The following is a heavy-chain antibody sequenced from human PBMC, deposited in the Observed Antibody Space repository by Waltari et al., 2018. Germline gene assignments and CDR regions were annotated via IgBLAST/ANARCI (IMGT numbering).Heavy chain of an antibody. CDR1: GLDFKIYN. V-gene: IGHV3-30*02. CDR2: TRFEERDK. CDR3: AREGLRPNTEDYRGNGAYDF. Sequence: QVQLVESGGGVVQTGESLRLYCTVSGLDFKIYNIPWIRQTPGRGLEWGAFTRFEERDKQYAESVRVRFIISRDNSKYTLYLDMYSLRPDDSAVYYCAREGLRPNTEDYRGNGAYDFWGRGTKVTVSS. J-gene: IGHJ3*01. D-gene: IGHD2-8*01.